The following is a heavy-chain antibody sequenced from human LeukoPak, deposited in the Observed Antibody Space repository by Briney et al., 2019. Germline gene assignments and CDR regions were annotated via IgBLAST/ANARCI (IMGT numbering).Heavy chain of an antibody. CDR1: GFTVSSYS. CDR3: ARDEQRDFDY. Sequence: PEGSLRLSCAASGFTVSSYSMSWVRQAPGKGLEWVSSISSSSSYIYYADSVKGRFTISRDNAKNSLYLQMNSLRAEDTAVYYCARDEQRDFDYWGQGTLVTVSS. D-gene: IGHD1/OR15-1a*01. J-gene: IGHJ4*02. CDR2: ISSSSSYI. V-gene: IGHV3-21*01.